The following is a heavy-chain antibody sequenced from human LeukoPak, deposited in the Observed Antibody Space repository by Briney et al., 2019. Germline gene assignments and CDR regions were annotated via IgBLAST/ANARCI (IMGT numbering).Heavy chain of an antibody. V-gene: IGHV4-59*01. CDR2: IYYSGTT. CDR1: GGSISGDY. D-gene: IGHD5-24*01. CDR3: ARGGKWLQIDY. Sequence: SETLSLTCTVSGGSISGDYWSWIRQPPGKGLEWIGYIYYSGTTNYNPSLKSRVTISVDTSKNQFSPKLTSVTAADTAVYYCARGGKWLQIDYWGQGTLVTVSS. J-gene: IGHJ4*02.